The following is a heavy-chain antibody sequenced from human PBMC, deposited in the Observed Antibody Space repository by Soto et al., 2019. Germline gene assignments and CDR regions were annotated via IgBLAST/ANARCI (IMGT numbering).Heavy chain of an antibody. V-gene: IGHV1-46*01. CDR2: INPSGGST. CDR1: GYTFTSYY. D-gene: IGHD1-26*01. Sequence: QVQLVQSGAEVKKPGASVKVSCKASGYTFTSYYMHWVRPAPGQGLEWMGIINPSGGSTSYAQKFQGRVTMTMDTSTSTVYMELSSLRSEDTAVYYCARADQPRAQIGRLPDYYYYGMDVWGQVTTVTVSS. J-gene: IGHJ6*02. CDR3: ARADQPRAQIGRLPDYYYYGMDV.